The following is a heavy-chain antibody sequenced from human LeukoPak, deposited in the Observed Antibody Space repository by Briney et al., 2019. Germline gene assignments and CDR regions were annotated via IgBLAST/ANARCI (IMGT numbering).Heavy chain of an antibody. D-gene: IGHD3-10*01. Sequence: GRSLRLSCAPSRLTFSNHAMSWVRQAPRKRLEWVSGISDSGGSTSYADSLKGRFTISRDNSKNTLYLQMNSLRAEDTAVYYCAKRGIMIRGVIRVWCHKEAYDFDCWGQGTLVTVSS. V-gene: IGHV3-23*01. CDR2: ISDSGGST. CDR1: RLTFSNHA. J-gene: IGHJ4*02. CDR3: AKRGIMIRGVIRVWCHKEAYDFDC.